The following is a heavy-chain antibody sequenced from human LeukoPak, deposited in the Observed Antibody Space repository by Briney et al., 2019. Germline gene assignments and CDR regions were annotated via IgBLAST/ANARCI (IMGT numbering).Heavy chain of an antibody. CDR1: GFTFSSYW. J-gene: IGHJ4*01. CDR2: INGDGSST. V-gene: IGHV3-74*01. CDR3: AVGTKPLSXHFFDY. Sequence: GGSLRLSCAASGFTFSSYWMHWVRQTPGKGLVWVSRINGDGSSTSYADSVKGRFTLSRDNAKNKLYLQMNSLRAEDTAVYYCAVGTKPLSXHFFDYWGXXXLXXVS. D-gene: IGHD1-7*01.